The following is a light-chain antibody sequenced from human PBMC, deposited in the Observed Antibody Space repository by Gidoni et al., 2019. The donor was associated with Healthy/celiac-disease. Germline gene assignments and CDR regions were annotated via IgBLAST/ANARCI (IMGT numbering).Light chain of an antibody. CDR2: GAS. CDR3: QQYNNWPLLT. J-gene: IGKJ4*01. Sequence: EIVMTQSPATLSVSPGERATLSCRASQSVSSNLAWYQQKPGQAPRLLIYGASTSATGIPARFSGSGSGTEFTLTISSLQSADFAVDYCQQYNNWPLLTFGGGTKVEIK. CDR1: QSVSSN. V-gene: IGKV3-15*01.